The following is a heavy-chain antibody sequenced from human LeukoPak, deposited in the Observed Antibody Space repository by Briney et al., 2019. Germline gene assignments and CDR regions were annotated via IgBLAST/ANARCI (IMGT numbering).Heavy chain of an antibody. CDR2: VHLNGAT. J-gene: IGHJ4*02. D-gene: IGHD1-26*01. CDR1: GGSIITTNW. CDR3: TRESGAFSPFGF. Sequence: SETLSLTCAVSGGSIITTNWWSRVRQPPGKGLEWIGEVHLNGATHYNPSLGSRVSMSIDKSKNHMSLKLTSVTAADTAIYYCTRESGAFSPFGFWGQGTLVTVSS. V-gene: IGHV4-4*02.